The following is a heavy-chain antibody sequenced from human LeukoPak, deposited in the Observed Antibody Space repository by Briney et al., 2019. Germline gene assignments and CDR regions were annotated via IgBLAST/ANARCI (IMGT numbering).Heavy chain of an antibody. CDR2: ISGSGGST. Sequence: GGSLRLSCAASGFTFSSYAMSWVRQAPGKGLEWVSVISGSGGSTYYADSVKGRFTISRDNSKNTLYLQMNSLRAEDTAVYYCAKFPELLYGYFDYWGQGTLVTVSS. D-gene: IGHD3-10*01. CDR3: AKFPELLYGYFDY. J-gene: IGHJ4*02. V-gene: IGHV3-23*01. CDR1: GFTFSSYA.